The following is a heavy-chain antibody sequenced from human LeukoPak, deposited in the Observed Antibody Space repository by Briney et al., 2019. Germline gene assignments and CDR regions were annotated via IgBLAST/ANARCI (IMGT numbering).Heavy chain of an antibody. J-gene: IGHJ4*02. V-gene: IGHV4-59*01. CDR1: GGSISSYY. Sequence: SETLSLTCTVSGGSISSYYWSWIRQPPGKGLEWIGYIYYSGSTNYNPSLKSRVTISVDTSKSQFSLKLSSVTAADTAVYYCARTYCSSTSCGFDYWGQGTLVTVSS. CDR3: ARTYCSSTSCGFDY. CDR2: IYYSGST. D-gene: IGHD2-2*01.